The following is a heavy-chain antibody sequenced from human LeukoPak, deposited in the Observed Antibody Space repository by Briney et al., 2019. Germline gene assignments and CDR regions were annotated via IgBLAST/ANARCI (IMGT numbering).Heavy chain of an antibody. J-gene: IGHJ6*03. D-gene: IGHD1-26*01. CDR1: GGSFSGYY. Sequence: SETLSLTCAVYGGSFSGYYWSWIRQPPGKGLEWIGRIYTSGRTNYNPSLKSRVTMSVDTSKNRFSLKLSSVTAADTAVYYCAREDHSGSYYVGARRYYYMDVWGKGATVTVSS. V-gene: IGHV4-59*10. CDR2: IYTSGRT. CDR3: AREDHSGSYYVGARRYYYMDV.